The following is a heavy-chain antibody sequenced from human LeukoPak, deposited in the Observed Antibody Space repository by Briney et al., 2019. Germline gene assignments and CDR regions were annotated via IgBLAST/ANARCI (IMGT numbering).Heavy chain of an antibody. CDR3: ARGGGMASNDY. CDR1: GYTFTSYY. V-gene: IGHV1-46*01. D-gene: IGHD5-24*01. J-gene: IGHJ4*02. CDR2: ISPNGGST. Sequence: ASVKVSCKASGYTFTSYYMHWVRQAPGQGLEWMGIISPNGGSTSYAQKLQGRVTMTRDTSTSTAYMELSSLRSDDTAVYYCARGGGMASNDYWGQGTLVTVSS.